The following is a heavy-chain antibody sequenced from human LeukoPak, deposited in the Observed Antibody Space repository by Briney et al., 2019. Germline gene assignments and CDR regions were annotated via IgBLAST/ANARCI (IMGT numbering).Heavy chain of an antibody. CDR1: GGSFTVDY. D-gene: IGHD3-10*01. CDR3: ARGRPRGYYYGSGSYHHYGMDV. Sequence: SQRLSLSCAVSGGSFTVDYCGCICQSPRERLEWIGGIYISGRTNYNPSLKSRVTISVDTSKNQFSLKLSSVTAADTAVYYCARGRPRGYYYGSGSYHHYGMDVWGQGTTVTVSS. CDR2: IYISGRT. J-gene: IGHJ6*02. V-gene: IGHV4-34*01.